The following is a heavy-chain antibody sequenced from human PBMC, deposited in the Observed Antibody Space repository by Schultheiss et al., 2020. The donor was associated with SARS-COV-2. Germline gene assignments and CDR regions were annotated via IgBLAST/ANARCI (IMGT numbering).Heavy chain of an antibody. CDR1: GFTFSSYG. Sequence: GGSLRLSCAASGFTFSSYGMHWVRQAPGKGLEWVAVIWYDGSNKYYADSVKGRFTISRDNSKNTLYLQMNSLRAEDTAVYYCARGKDTAWVHWYFDLWGRGTLVTVSS. V-gene: IGHV3-33*01. CDR2: IWYDGSNK. J-gene: IGHJ2*01. D-gene: IGHD5-18*01. CDR3: ARGKDTAWVHWYFDL.